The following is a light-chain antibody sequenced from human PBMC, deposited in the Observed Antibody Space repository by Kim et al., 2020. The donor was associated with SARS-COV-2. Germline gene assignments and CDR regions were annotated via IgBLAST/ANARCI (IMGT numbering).Light chain of an antibody. V-gene: IGKV3-20*01. CDR2: SAS. J-gene: IGKJ1*01. Sequence: PWERDNLSCRVSQSVDSSSLAWEQQKPAQAPRLLIYSASTRATGITDRFSGTGCGTDFTLTISRLELEDFAVYYCQYYASSTWAFGQETKVDIK. CDR1: QSVDSSS. CDR3: QYYASSTWA.